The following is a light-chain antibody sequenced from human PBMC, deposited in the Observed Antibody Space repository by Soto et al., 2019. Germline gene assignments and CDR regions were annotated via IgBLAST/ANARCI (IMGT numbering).Light chain of an antibody. J-gene: IGLJ1*01. CDR3: SSYTGSSLHHV. V-gene: IGLV2-14*03. CDR1: SSDVGRYNY. Sequence: QSALTQPASVSGSPGQSITISCTGTSSDVGRYNYVSWYQHHPGKAPKLIIYDVSNRPSGVSARFSGSSPVNTAALTISGLQAADEADYYCSSYTGSSLHHVFGTGTKLTVL. CDR2: DVS.